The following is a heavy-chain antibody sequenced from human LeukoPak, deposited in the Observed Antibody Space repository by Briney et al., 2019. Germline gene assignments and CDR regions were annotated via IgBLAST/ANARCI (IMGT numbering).Heavy chain of an antibody. Sequence: GGSLRLSCAASGFTFSSYGMHWVRQAPGKGLEWVAFIRYDGSNKYYADSVKGRFTISRDNSKNTLYLQMNSLRAEDTAVYYCANSVYGDYGGFDYWGQGTLVTVSS. J-gene: IGHJ4*02. CDR2: IRYDGSNK. V-gene: IGHV3-30*02. D-gene: IGHD4-17*01. CDR1: GFTFSSYG. CDR3: ANSVYGDYGGFDY.